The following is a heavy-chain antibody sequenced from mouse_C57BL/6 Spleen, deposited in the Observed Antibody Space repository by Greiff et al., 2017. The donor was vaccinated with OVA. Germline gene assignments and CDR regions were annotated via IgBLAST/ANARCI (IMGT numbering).Heavy chain of an antibody. CDR2: IYPSDSET. Sequence: QVQLKQPGAELVKPGASVKLSCKASGYTFTSYWMHWVKQRPGQGLEWIGNIYPSDSETHYNQKFKDKATLTVDKSSSTAYMQLSSLTSEDSAVYYCAREDFYGFAYWGQGTLVTVSA. V-gene: IGHV1-61*01. CDR1: GYTFTSYW. J-gene: IGHJ3*01. D-gene: IGHD1-1*01. CDR3: AREDFYGFAY.